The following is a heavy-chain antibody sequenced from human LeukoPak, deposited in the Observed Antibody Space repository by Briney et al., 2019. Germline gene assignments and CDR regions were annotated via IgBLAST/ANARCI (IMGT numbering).Heavy chain of an antibody. V-gene: IGHV4-38-2*02. J-gene: IGHJ3*02. CDR3: ARDLLRGESGSWFEAFDI. CDR1: GYSISSGYY. D-gene: IGHD6-13*01. Sequence: SETLSLTCTVSGYSISSGYYWGWIRQPPGKGLEWIGYIYYSGSTNYNPSLKSRVTISVDTSNNQFSLSLNSVTAADTAIYYCARDLLRGESGSWFEAFDIWGQGTMVTVSS. CDR2: IYYSGST.